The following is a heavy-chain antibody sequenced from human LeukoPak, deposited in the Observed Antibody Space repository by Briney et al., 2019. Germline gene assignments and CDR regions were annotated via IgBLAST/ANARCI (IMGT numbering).Heavy chain of an antibody. Sequence: GGSLRLSCEASGFTFSAYAMTWVRQAPGKGLEWVSSITSAGNFIYYADSLRGRFTVSRDNAKNSLYLQMNRLRAEDTAMYYCARDLWDHWGQGTLVTVSS. J-gene: IGHJ4*02. CDR2: ITSAGNFI. CDR3: ARDLWDH. V-gene: IGHV3-21*01. CDR1: GFTFSAYA.